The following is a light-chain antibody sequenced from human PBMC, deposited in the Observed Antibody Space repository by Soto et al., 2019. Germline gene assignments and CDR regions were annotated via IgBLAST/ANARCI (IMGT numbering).Light chain of an antibody. V-gene: IGLV1-40*01. CDR3: QSYDSSLSGYV. J-gene: IGLJ1*01. CDR2: GNT. CDR1: SSYIGAGYD. Sequence: QSVLTQPPSVSGAPGQRVTISCTGSSSYIGAGYDVHWYQQLPGAAPKLLFYGNTNRPSGVPDRFSGSKSGTSASLAITGLQAEDEADYHCQSYDSSLSGYVFGTGTKVTVL.